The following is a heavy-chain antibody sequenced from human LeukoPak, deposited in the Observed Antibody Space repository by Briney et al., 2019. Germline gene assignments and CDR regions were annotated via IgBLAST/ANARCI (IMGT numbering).Heavy chain of an antibody. V-gene: IGHV3-30*04. J-gene: IGHJ3*02. CDR3: ARVLSSSWYDAFDI. D-gene: IGHD6-13*01. CDR2: ISYDGSNK. CDR1: GFTFSSYA. Sequence: GGSLRLSCAASGFTFSSYAMHWVRQAPGKGLEWVAVISYDGSNKYYADSVKGRFTISRDNAKNSLYLQMNSLRAEDTAVYYCARVLSSSWYDAFDIWGQGTMVTVSS.